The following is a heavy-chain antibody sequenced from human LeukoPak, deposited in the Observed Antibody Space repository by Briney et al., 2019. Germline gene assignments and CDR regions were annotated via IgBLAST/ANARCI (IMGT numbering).Heavy chain of an antibody. CDR1: GFKFGDFW. D-gene: IGHD3-16*01. CDR3: VRDSRPGGAMGLYHNFDH. CDR2: IKEDGSEK. J-gene: IGHJ4*02. Sequence: GGSLRLSCAASGFKFGDFWMAWVRQTPGKGLEWVADIKEDGSEKYYVDSVKGRFTISRDNNRNSLYLQMNSLRGDDTAVYFCVRDSRPGGAMGLYHNFDHWGLGTLVTVSS. V-gene: IGHV3-7*01.